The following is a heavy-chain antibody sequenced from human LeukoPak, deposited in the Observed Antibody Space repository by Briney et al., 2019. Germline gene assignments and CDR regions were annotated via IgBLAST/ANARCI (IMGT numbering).Heavy chain of an antibody. CDR3: ARDHLGPDY. CDR1: GFTFSSYW. J-gene: IGHJ4*02. CDR2: INQDGSVK. V-gene: IGHV3-7*01. D-gene: IGHD3-3*02. Sequence: GGSLRLSCSASGFTFSSYWMSWVRQAPGKGLEWVANINQDGSVKYHVDSVKGRFTISRDNARNSLYLQMNSLRAEDTAVYYCARDHLGPDYWGQGTLVTVSS.